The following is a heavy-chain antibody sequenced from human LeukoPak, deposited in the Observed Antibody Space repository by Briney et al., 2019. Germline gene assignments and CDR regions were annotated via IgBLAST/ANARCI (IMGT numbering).Heavy chain of an antibody. CDR2: IWYDGSNK. CDR1: GFTFNTYG. CDR3: ARDSANAFDI. J-gene: IGHJ3*02. V-gene: IGHV3-33*08. D-gene: IGHD3-10*01. Sequence: GGSLRLSCAASGFTFNTYGMHWVRQAPGKGLEWVALIWYDGSNKYYADSVKGRFTISRDNSKNTLYLQMNSLRAEDTAVYYCARDSANAFDIWGQGTMVTVSS.